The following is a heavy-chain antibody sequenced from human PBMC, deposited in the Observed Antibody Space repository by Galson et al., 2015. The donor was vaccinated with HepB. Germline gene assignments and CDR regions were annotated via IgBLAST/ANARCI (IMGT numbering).Heavy chain of an antibody. J-gene: IGHJ4*02. CDR3: ARDQGSGWSN. CDR2: IYSGGST. CDR1: GFTFSSYG. V-gene: IGHV3-53*01. Sequence: SLRLSCAASGFTFSSYGMHWVRQAPGKGLEWVSVIYSGGSTYYADSVKGRFTISRDNSKNTLYLQMNSLRAEDTAVYYCARDQGSGWSNWGQGTLVTVSS. D-gene: IGHD6-19*01.